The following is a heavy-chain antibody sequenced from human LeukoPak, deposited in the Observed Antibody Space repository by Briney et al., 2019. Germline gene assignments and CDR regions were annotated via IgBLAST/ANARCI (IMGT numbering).Heavy chain of an antibody. CDR3: TRHRTDY. J-gene: IGHJ4*02. V-gene: IGHV3-73*01. CDR1: GFTFGGSA. CDR2: IRSKANSYAT. Sequence: GGSLKLSCAASGFTFGGSAMDWVRQACGQGLEWVGRIRSKANSYATAYAASVKGRFTISRDDSKNTAYLQMNSLKTEDTAVYYCTRHRTDYWGQGTLVTVSS.